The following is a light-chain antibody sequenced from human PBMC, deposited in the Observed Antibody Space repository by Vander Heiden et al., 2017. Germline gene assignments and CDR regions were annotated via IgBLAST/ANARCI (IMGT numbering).Light chain of an antibody. V-gene: IGKV2-28*01. Sequence: DIVMTHSPLSLPVTPGEPASISCRSSQSLLHSNGYNYLDWYLQKPGQSPQLLIYLGSNRASGVPDRFSGSGSGTDFTLKISRVEAEDVGVYYCMQALQTPWTFRQGTKLEIK. CDR3: MQALQTPWT. CDR1: QSLLHSNGYNY. J-gene: IGKJ2*02. CDR2: LGS.